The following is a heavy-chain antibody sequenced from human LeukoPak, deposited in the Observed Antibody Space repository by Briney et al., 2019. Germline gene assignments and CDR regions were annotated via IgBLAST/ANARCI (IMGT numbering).Heavy chain of an antibody. CDR1: GFTFSTYW. CDR3: AREARGDDDFDL. J-gene: IGHJ2*01. Sequence: SGGSLRLSCAASGFTFSTYWLSWVRQTPGKALEWVANIKQDGSQKYYVDSVKGRFTISRDNAKSSLYLQMNSLRAEDTAVYYCAREARGDDDFDLWGRGTLVTVSS. V-gene: IGHV3-7*01. D-gene: IGHD4-17*01. CDR2: IKQDGSQK.